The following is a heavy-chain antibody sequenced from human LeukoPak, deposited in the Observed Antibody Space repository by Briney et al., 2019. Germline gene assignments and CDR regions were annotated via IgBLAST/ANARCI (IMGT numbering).Heavy chain of an antibody. CDR1: GFTFSSYW. CDR2: IKQDGSEK. J-gene: IGHJ4*02. Sequence: GGSLRLSCAASGFTFSSYWMSWVRQAPGKGLEWVANIKQDGSEKYYVDSVKGRFTISRDNAKNSLYLQMNSLRAKDTAVYYCAREGRGYKVAKFDYWGQGTLVTVSS. D-gene: IGHD3-22*01. V-gene: IGHV3-7*01. CDR3: AREGRGYKVAKFDY.